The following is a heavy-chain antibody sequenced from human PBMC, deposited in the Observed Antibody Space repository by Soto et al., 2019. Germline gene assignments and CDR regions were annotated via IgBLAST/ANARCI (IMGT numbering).Heavy chain of an antibody. CDR3: ARDMGLEQWLAPASRGYYYYVMDV. D-gene: IGHD6-19*01. Sequence: TLSLTCAISGDSVSSNSAAWNWIRQSPSRGLEWLGRTYYRSKWYNDYAVSVKSRITINPDTSKNQFSLQLNSVTPEDTAVYYCARDMGLEQWLAPASRGYYYYVMDVWGQGTTVTVSS. CDR2: TYYRSKWYN. J-gene: IGHJ6*02. CDR1: GDSVSSNSAA. V-gene: IGHV6-1*01.